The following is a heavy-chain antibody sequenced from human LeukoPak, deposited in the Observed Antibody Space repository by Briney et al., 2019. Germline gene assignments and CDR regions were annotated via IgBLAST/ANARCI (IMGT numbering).Heavy chain of an antibody. CDR2: IYDSGST. CDR3: ARDSKGAFDI. J-gene: IGHJ3*02. V-gene: IGHV4-59*12. CDR1: GGSISSYY. Sequence: SETLSLTCTVSGGSISSYYWSWIRQPPGKGLEWIGYIYDSGSTNYNPSLKSRVTISVDTSKNQFSLKLSSVTAADTAVYYCARDSKGAFDIWGQGTMVTVSS.